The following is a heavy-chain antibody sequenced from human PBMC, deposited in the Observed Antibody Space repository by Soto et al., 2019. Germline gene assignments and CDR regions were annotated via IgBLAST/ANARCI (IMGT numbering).Heavy chain of an antibody. V-gene: IGHV4-4*02. CDR1: GGSISSSNW. CDR3: ASRLGPLYPD. J-gene: IGHJ4*02. D-gene: IGHD3-16*01. Sequence: QVQLQESGPGLVKPSGTLSLTCAVSGGSISSSNWWSWVRQPPGKGLEWIGEIYHSGSTNYNPSLKXXVXIXXDKSKNQFSLKLSSVTAADTAVYYCASRLGPLYPDWGQGTLVTVSS. CDR2: IYHSGST.